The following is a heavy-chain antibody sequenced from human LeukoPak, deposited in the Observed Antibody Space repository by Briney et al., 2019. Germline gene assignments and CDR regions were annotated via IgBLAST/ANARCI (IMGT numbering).Heavy chain of an antibody. D-gene: IGHD3-22*01. V-gene: IGHV1-2*02. Sequence: ASVKVSCKASGYTCTGYYMHWVRQAPGQGLEWMGWINPNSGGTNYAQKFQGRVTMTRDTSISTAYMELSRLRSDDTAVYYCAGSSGYYLGQGYWGQGTLVTVSS. CDR3: AGSSGYYLGQGY. J-gene: IGHJ4*02. CDR2: INPNSGGT. CDR1: GYTCTGYY.